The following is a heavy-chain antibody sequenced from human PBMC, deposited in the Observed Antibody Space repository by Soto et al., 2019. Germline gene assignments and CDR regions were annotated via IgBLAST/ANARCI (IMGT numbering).Heavy chain of an antibody. CDR3: AKLAQVVVITKVLYDY. J-gene: IGHJ4*02. D-gene: IGHD3-22*01. Sequence: GGSLRLSCAASGFTFSSYAMSWVRQAPGKGLEWVSAISGSGGSTYYADSVEGRFTISRDNSKNTLYLQMNSLRAEDTAVYYCAKLAQVVVITKVLYDYWGQGTLVTVSS. CDR2: ISGSGGST. CDR1: GFTFSSYA. V-gene: IGHV3-23*01.